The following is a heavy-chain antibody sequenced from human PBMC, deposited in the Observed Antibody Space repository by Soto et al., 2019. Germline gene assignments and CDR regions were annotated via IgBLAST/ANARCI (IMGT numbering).Heavy chain of an antibody. CDR1: GYSFTSYW. CDR3: ARRRDYDGSGIENWFDP. V-gene: IGHV5-51*01. CDR2: IYPGDSDT. J-gene: IGHJ5*02. Sequence: PGESLKISCKGSGYSFTSYWIGWVLQMPWKGLEWMGIIYPGDSDTRYSPSFQGQVTISADKSISTAYLQWSSLKASDTAMYYCARRRDYDGSGIENWFDPSGQRTPVTV. D-gene: IGHD3-10*01.